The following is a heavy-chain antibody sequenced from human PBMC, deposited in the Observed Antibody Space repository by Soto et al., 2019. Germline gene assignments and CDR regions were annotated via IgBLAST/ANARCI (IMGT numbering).Heavy chain of an antibody. CDR2: ISGSGGST. D-gene: IGHD2-2*01. J-gene: IGHJ4*02. CDR3: AKDMHIVVVPAAVFDY. Sequence: GGSLRLSCAASGFTFSSYAMSRVRQAPGKGLEWVSAISGSGGSTYYADSVKGRFTISRDNSKNTLYLQMNSLRAEDTAVCYCAKDMHIVVVPAAVFDYWGQGTLVTVSS. V-gene: IGHV3-23*01. CDR1: GFTFSSYA.